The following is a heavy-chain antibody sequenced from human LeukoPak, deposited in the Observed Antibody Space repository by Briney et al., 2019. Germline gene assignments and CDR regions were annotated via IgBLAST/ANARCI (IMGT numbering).Heavy chain of an antibody. Sequence: PGGSLRLSCAASGFTFSSYAMSWVRQAPGKGLEWVSAISGSGGSTYYADSVKGRFTISRDNSKNTLYLQMNSLRAEDTAVYYCAKDQEVYVEMATIGNWYYGMDVWGQGTTVTVSS. CDR1: GFTFSSYA. D-gene: IGHD5-24*01. CDR3: AKDQEVYVEMATIGNWYYGMDV. V-gene: IGHV3-23*01. CDR2: ISGSGGST. J-gene: IGHJ6*02.